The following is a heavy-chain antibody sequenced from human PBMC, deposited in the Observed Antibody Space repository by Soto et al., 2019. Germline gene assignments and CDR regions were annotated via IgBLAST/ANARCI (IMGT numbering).Heavy chain of an antibody. CDR1: GYTFTGYY. V-gene: IGHV1-2*04. Sequence: GKVSCKASGYTFTGYYMHWVRQAPGQGLEWMGWINPNSGGTNYAQKFQGWVTMTRDTSISTAYMELSRLRSDDTAVYYCARSLRTIFTYGMDVWGQGTTVTVSS. D-gene: IGHD3-9*01. CDR2: INPNSGGT. J-gene: IGHJ6*02. CDR3: ARSLRTIFTYGMDV.